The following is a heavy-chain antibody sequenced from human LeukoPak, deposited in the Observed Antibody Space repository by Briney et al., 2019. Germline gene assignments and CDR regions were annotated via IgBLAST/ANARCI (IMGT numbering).Heavy chain of an antibody. J-gene: IGHJ4*02. V-gene: IGHV3-30*18. CDR3: ANLPSY. D-gene: IGHD2-2*01. CDR1: GFTFSSYA. CDR2: ISYDGSNK. Sequence: GALRLSCAASGFTFSSYAMSWVRQAPGKGLEWVAVISYDGSNKFYADSVKGRFTISRDNSKNTLSLQMNSLRAEDTAVYYCANLPSYWGQGTLVTVSS.